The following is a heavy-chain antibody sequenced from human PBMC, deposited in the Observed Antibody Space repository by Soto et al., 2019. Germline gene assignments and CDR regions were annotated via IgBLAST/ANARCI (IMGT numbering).Heavy chain of an antibody. J-gene: IGHJ6*02. V-gene: IGHV3-21*01. CDR1: GFTFSSYI. CDR3: ARDKNIAYCGGDCYSFYYYGMDV. D-gene: IGHD2-21*02. CDR2: ISSSSSYI. Sequence: GGSLRLSCAASGFTFSSYIMNWVRQAPGKGLEWVSSISSSSSYIYYADSVKGRFTISRDNAKNSLYLQMNSLRAEDTAVYYCARDKNIAYCGGDCYSFYYYGMDVWGQGTTVTVSS.